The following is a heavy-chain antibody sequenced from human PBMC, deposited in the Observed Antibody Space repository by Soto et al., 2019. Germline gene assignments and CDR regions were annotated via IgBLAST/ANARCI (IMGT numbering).Heavy chain of an antibody. Sequence: QLQESGPGLVKPSETLSRTCTVSGGSIISSNFYWGGVRQPPGKGLEWIGSVEYGGSTYDNPSLTSRVTLTADTSKNQFSLNLTSVTAADTAIYYCARHVRGAVTMNWFDPWGHGTLVTVSS. CDR3: ARHVRGAVTMNWFDP. CDR1: GGSIISSNFY. J-gene: IGHJ5*02. CDR2: VEYGGST. D-gene: IGHD4-17*01. V-gene: IGHV4-39*01.